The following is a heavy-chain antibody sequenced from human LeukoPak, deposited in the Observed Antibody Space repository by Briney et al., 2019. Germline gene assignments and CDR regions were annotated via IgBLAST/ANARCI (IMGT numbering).Heavy chain of an antibody. CDR3: ARAFRAGYFDL. Sequence: SETLSLTCTVSGGSITTSSYYWGWIRQPPGKGLEWIGIIYYSGSTYYNPSLKGRVTISVDTSKNQFSLKLSSVTAADTAVYYCARAFRAGYFDLWGRGTLVTVSS. D-gene: IGHD2/OR15-2a*01. J-gene: IGHJ2*01. CDR2: IYYSGST. CDR1: GGSITTSSYY. V-gene: IGHV4-39*01.